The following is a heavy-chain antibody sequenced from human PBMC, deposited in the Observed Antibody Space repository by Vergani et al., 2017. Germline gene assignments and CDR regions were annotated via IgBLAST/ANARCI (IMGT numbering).Heavy chain of an antibody. CDR3: ARDRWDYDSSGYHYYFDY. Sequence: EVQLVESGGGLVQPGGSLRLSCAASGFTFSSYAMSWVRQAPGKGLEWVSAISGSGGSTYYADSVKGRFTISRDNSKNTLYLQMNSLRAEDTAVYYCARDRWDYDSSGYHYYFDYWGQGTLVTVSS. CDR1: GFTFSSYA. CDR2: ISGSGGST. V-gene: IGHV3-23*04. D-gene: IGHD3-22*01. J-gene: IGHJ4*02.